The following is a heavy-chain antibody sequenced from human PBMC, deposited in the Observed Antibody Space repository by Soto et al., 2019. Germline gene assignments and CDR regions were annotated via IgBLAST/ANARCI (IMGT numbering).Heavy chain of an antibody. CDR2: ISSDGSNG. D-gene: IGHD4-17*01. Sequence: QVQLVESGGGVVQPGMSLRLSCAASGFTFSRYGMHWVRQAPGRGLEWVAVISSDGSNGEYTDSVKGRFTISRDNSKNIVHLQLNSLRTDDTVVYYCAKDSTTPCYFDYWGQGTLVTVSS. J-gene: IGHJ4*02. V-gene: IGHV3-30*18. CDR3: AKDSTTPCYFDY. CDR1: GFTFSRYG.